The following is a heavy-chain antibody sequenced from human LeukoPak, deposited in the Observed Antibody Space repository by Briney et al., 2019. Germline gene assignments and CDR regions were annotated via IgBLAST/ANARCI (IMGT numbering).Heavy chain of an antibody. CDR1: GGSISSSSYY. CDR3: ASPHTMVRGVIAAFDI. Sequence: SETLSLTCTVSGGSISSSSYYWGWIRQPPGNGLEWIGSIYYSGSTYYNPSLKSRVTISVDTSKNQFSLKLSSVTAADTAVYYCASPHTMVRGVIAAFDIWGQGTMVTVSS. V-gene: IGHV4-39*01. D-gene: IGHD3-10*01. CDR2: IYYSGST. J-gene: IGHJ3*02.